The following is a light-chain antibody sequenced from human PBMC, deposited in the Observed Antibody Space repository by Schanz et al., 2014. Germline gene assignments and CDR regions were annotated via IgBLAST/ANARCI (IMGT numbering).Light chain of an antibody. J-gene: IGLJ2*01. CDR1: SSTIGAGYD. Sequence: QSVLTQPPSVSGAPGQRVTISCTGNSSTIGAGYDVHWYQQVPGTAPKLLIYGNSNRPSGVPDRFSGSKSGTSASLAITGLQAEDEADYYCQSYDNSLSASVVFGGGTKLTVL. V-gene: IGLV1-40*01. CDR2: GNS. CDR3: QSYDNSLSASVV.